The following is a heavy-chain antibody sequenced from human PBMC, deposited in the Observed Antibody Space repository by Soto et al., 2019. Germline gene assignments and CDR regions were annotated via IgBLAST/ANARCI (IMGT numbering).Heavy chain of an antibody. CDR2: ISAYNGNT. J-gene: IGHJ3*02. CDR3: ARDQGYCSGGSCSAFDI. Sequence: QVQLVQSGAEVKKPGASVKVSCKASGYTFTSYGITWVRQAPGQGLEWMGWISAYNGNTNYAQQLQGRVTMTTDTSTSTAYMELRSLRSDDTALYYCARDQGYCSGGSCSAFDIWGQGTMVTVSS. V-gene: IGHV1-18*04. CDR1: GYTFTSYG. D-gene: IGHD2-15*01.